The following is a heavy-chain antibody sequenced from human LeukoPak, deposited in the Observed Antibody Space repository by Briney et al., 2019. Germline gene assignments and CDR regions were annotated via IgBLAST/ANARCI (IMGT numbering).Heavy chain of an antibody. CDR1: GFTFTSSA. CDR3: AATLSVDTVVANFDY. Sequence: SVKVSCKASGFTFTSSAMQWVRQARGQRLEWIGWIVVGSGNTNYAQKFQERVTITRDMSTSTAYMELSSLRSEGTAVYYCAATLSVDTVVANFDYWGQGTLVTVSS. D-gene: IGHD4-23*01. J-gene: IGHJ4*02. V-gene: IGHV1-58*02. CDR2: IVVGSGNT.